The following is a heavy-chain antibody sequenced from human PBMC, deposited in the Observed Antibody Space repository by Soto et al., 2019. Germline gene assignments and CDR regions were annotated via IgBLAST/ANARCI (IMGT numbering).Heavy chain of an antibody. CDR3: ARTVGAAYYVDF. Sequence: SETLSLTCTVSGDSMTKYYWSWIRQSAGKGLEWIGRIYTSGSTNYNPSLKSRVTMSIDTSNKHFSLSLKSVTAADTAVYYCARTVGAAYYVDFWGQGALVTVSS. D-gene: IGHD1-26*01. CDR2: IYTSGST. J-gene: IGHJ4*02. V-gene: IGHV4-4*07. CDR1: GDSMTKYY.